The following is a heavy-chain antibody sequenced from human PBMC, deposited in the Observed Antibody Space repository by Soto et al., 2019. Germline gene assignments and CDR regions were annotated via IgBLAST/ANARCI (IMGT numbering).Heavy chain of an antibody. CDR1: GFSLSTSGVG. D-gene: IGHD3-3*01. CDR3: AHTPITIFGVVIAPVAY. J-gene: IGHJ4*02. CDR2: SYWNDAK. Sequence: GSGPTLVNPTQTLTLTCTFSGFSLSTSGVGVGWIRQPPGKALEWLALSYWNDAKRYSPSLKSRRTITKDTSKNQGVLTMTNMDPVDTATYYCAHTPITIFGVVIAPVAYWGQGTLVTVSS. V-gene: IGHV2-5*01.